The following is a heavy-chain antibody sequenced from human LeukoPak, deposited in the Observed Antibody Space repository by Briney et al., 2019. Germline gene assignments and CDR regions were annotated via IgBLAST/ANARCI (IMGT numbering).Heavy chain of an antibody. V-gene: IGHV4-59*01. CDR1: GGSIGLYH. CDR2: IYYNGST. Sequence: SETLSLTCTVSGGSIGLYHWTWIRQPPGKGLEWIGYIYYNGSTKYDVSLKSRVTISVDTSKNQFSLRLSSVTAADTAVYYCARDRAAGSDWLDPWGQGTLVTASS. J-gene: IGHJ5*02. CDR3: ARDRAAGSDWLDP. D-gene: IGHD3-10*01.